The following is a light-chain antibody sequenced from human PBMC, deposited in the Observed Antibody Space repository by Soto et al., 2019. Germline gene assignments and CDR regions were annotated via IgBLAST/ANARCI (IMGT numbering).Light chain of an antibody. CDR3: QQYGSSPWT. CDR2: VAS. V-gene: IGKV3-20*01. Sequence: EIVLTQSPGTLCLSPGERATLSCRASQSVSSSYLVWYQQKPGQAPRLLIYVASSRATGIPDRFSGSGSGTDFTLTISRLEPEDFAVYYCQQYGSSPWTFGQGTKVESK. CDR1: QSVSSSY. J-gene: IGKJ1*01.